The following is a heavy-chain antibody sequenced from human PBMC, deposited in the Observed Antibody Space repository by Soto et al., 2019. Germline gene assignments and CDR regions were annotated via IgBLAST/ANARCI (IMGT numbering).Heavy chain of an antibody. CDR2: VSCSGGST. J-gene: IGHJ4*02. CDR3: AKGWRGYGSGSEIDY. Sequence: EVQLLESGGGLVQPGGSLRLSCAASGFTFSSYAMSWVRQAPGKGLEWVSAVSCSGGSTYYADSLKGRFTISRDNSKNTLDLQMNSLGAEDTAVYYCAKGWRGYGSGSEIDYWGQGTMVTVSS. CDR1: GFTFSSYA. D-gene: IGHD3-10*01. V-gene: IGHV3-23*01.